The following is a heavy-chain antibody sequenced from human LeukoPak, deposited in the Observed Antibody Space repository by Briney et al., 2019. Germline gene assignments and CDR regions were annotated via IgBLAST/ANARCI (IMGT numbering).Heavy chain of an antibody. Sequence: NPSETLSLTCTVSGGSMSNYWWNWIRQPPGKGLEWIGYIYYDGSTYYNPALNSRVTISIDTSKNQFSLKLNSVTAADTAVYYCARRLCSSLTCKIGPSGNWLDPWGQGTLVTVSS. CDR3: ARRLCSSLTCKIGPSGNWLDP. D-gene: IGHD2-2*01. CDR2: IYYDGST. CDR1: GGSMSNYW. V-gene: IGHV4-59*08. J-gene: IGHJ5*02.